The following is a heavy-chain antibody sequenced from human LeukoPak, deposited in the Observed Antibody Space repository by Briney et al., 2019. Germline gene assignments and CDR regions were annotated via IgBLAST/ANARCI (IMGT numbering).Heavy chain of an antibody. CDR2: ISGSGGST. CDR1: GFTFSSYA. J-gene: IGHJ4*02. Sequence: GRSLRLSCAASGFTFSSYAMSWVRQAPGKGLEWVSAISGSGGSTYYADSVKGRFTISRDNSKNTLYLQMNSLRAEDTAVYYCAKSATIFGVVILTPFDYWGQGTLVTVSS. D-gene: IGHD3-3*01. CDR3: AKSATIFGVVILTPFDY. V-gene: IGHV3-23*01.